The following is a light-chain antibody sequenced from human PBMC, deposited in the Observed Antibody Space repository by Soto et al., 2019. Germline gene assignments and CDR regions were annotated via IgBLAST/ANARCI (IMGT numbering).Light chain of an antibody. CDR2: GAS. CDR3: QQYDRAPWT. Sequence: EVALTQSPGTLSSSVGDRATLSCRASQSVSSSFLAWYQQKPGQAPRLLIYGASSRAAGIPDRFSGSGSGTDFTLTINRLQPEDFALYYCQQYDRAPWTFGEGTKVEIK. V-gene: IGKV3-20*01. CDR1: QSVSSSF. J-gene: IGKJ1*01.